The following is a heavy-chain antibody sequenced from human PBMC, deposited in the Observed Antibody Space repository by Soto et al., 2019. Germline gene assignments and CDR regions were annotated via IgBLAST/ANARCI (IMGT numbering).Heavy chain of an antibody. J-gene: IGHJ4*02. Sequence: EVQLVESGGGLVQPGGSLRLSCAASGFSFSDQYRDWVRQAPGKGLEWIGRTRKKAYSYTTEYAASVKGRFTIPRDVSQNSLYLQMNSLSTGDTAVYYCASAGGEDRYFDYWGQGTLGTVSS. CDR2: TRKKAYSYTT. D-gene: IGHD2-21*01. CDR3: ASAGGEDRYFDY. V-gene: IGHV3-72*01. CDR1: GFSFSDQY.